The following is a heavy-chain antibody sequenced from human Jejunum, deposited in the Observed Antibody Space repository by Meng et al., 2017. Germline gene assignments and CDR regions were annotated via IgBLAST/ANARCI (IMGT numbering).Heavy chain of an antibody. CDR1: GGSVSSSGYQ. Sequence: QGPLQGSGPGLVRPSETPSLICAVSGGSVSSSGYQWGWIRQPPGKGLEWIGYASTNYNPSLKSRVTISVDTSKNQFSLKLTSVTAADTAVYYCARDHWGSLDYWGQGVLVTVSS. J-gene: IGHJ4*02. CDR3: ARDHWGSLDY. V-gene: IGHV4-61*08. D-gene: IGHD7-27*01. CDR2: AST.